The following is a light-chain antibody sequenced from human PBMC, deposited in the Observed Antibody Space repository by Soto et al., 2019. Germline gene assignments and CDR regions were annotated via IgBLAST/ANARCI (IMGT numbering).Light chain of an antibody. Sequence: EIVMTQSPATLSVSPGERATLSCRASQSVSSNFAWYQQKPGQAPRLLIYGASTRATGMPARFSGSGSGTEYTLTISSLQSEDFAVYYCQQYNNWPQTFGQGTKVEMK. CDR1: QSVSSN. J-gene: IGKJ1*01. CDR2: GAS. V-gene: IGKV3-15*01. CDR3: QQYNNWPQT.